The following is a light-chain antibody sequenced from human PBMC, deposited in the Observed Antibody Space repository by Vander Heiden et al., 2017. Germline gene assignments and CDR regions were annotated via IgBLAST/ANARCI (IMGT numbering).Light chain of an antibody. CDR3: CSYAGSSTYVV. V-gene: IGLV2-23*02. CDR1: SSDVGSYNL. Sequence: SPGQSITISCTGTSSDVGSYNLVSWYQQHPGKAPKLMIYEVSKRPTGVSNRFSGSKSGNTASLTIFWRQAEDEADYYCCSYAGSSTYVVFGGGTKLTVL. J-gene: IGLJ2*01. CDR2: EVS.